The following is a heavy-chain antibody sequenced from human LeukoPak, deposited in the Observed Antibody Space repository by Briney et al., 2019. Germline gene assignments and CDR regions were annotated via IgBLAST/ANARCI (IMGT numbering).Heavy chain of an antibody. D-gene: IGHD3-22*01. CDR2: INPSGGST. CDR1: GYTFTSYY. CDR3: ARDLGGYYDSSGPPGY. Sequence: ASVKVSCKASGYTFTSYYMHWVRQAPGQGLEWMGIINPSGGSTSYAQKFQGRVTMTRDMSTSTVYMELSSLRSEDTAVYYCARDLGGYYDSSGPPGYWGQGTLVTVSS. V-gene: IGHV1-46*01. J-gene: IGHJ4*02.